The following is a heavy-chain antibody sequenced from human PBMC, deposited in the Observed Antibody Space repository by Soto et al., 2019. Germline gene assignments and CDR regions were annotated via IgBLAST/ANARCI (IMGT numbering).Heavy chain of an antibody. CDR1: GFTVSSNY. Sequence: PGGSLRLSCAASGFTVSSNYMSWVRQAPGKGLEWVSVIYSGGSTYYADSVKGRFTISRDNSKNTLYLQMNSLRTEDTAVYYCGSSPFAHPYYYYGMDVWGQGTTVTVSS. CDR3: GSSPFAHPYYYYGMDV. J-gene: IGHJ6*02. CDR2: IYSGGST. V-gene: IGHV3-66*01.